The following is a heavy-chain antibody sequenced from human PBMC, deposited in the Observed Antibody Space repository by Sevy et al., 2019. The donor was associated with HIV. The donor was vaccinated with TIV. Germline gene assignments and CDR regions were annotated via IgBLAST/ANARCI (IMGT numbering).Heavy chain of an antibody. CDR3: TRLRLVYYDSCGCIDY. CDR2: VYRSGSI. CDR1: GGSISSSNHY. V-gene: IGHV4-39*01. J-gene: IGHJ4*02. D-gene: IGHD3-22*01. Sequence: SETLSLTCIVSGGSISSSNHYWGWIRQPPGKGLEWIGSVYRSGSIYYNPSLKSRVTISVDTSKNQFSLNLHSVTAADTAVYYCTRLRLVYYDSCGCIDYWGQGTLVTVSS.